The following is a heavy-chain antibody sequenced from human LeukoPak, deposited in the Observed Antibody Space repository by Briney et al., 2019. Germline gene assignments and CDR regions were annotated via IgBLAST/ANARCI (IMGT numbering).Heavy chain of an antibody. CDR3: ARQHTAATAFDY. Sequence: GGSLRLSCAASGFTFSSHGMHWVRQAPGKGLEWVTFISYDGSNKYHADSVKGRFTISRDNSKNTLFLQMNSLRAEDTAVYYCARQHTAATAFDYWGQGTLVTVSS. CDR2: ISYDGSNK. J-gene: IGHJ4*02. CDR1: GFTFSSHG. V-gene: IGHV3-30*03. D-gene: IGHD6-13*01.